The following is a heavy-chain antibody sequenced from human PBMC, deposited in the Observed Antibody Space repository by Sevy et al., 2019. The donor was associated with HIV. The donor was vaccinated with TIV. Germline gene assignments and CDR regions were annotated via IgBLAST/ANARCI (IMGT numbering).Heavy chain of an antibody. CDR2: IYHSGYS. V-gene: IGHV4-38-2*01. D-gene: IGHD6-19*01. CDR3: ARAIGTQVAGLYYFDY. CDR1: GYSISSDYY. J-gene: IGHJ4*02. Sequence: SETLSLTCAVSGYSISSDYYWGWIRQPPGKGLGWIGSIYHSGYSYYNPSLKSRVTISVDTSKNQFSLKLSSVIAADTAVFYCARAIGTQVAGLYYFDYWGQGTLVTVSS.